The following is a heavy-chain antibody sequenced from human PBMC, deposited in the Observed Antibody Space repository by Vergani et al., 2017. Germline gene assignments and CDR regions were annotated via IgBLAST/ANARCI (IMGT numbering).Heavy chain of an antibody. J-gene: IGHJ4*02. CDR3: TRTNRPTVAGQFEY. Sequence: QVQLQESGPGLVKPSQTLSLTCTVSGGSIRSGNYYWSWIRQSAGKGLEWIGRIYTSGTTKYSPSLKGRVTISVDTSKNQFSLSLSSVTAADTAVYYCTRTNRPTVAGQFEYWGQGTLVTVSS. V-gene: IGHV4-61*02. CDR1: GGSIRSGNYY. CDR2: IYTSGTT. D-gene: IGHD6-19*01.